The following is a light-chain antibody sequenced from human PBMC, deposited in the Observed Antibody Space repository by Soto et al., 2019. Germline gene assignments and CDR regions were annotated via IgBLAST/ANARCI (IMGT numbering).Light chain of an antibody. CDR2: AAS. CDR3: HQYGRSPIFT. J-gene: IGKJ3*01. V-gene: IGKV3-20*01. Sequence: EMVLTQSPGTLSLSPGERATLSCRASQSVASNYLAWYQQRPGQAPRLLMYAASSRAAGVPDRFSGSGSGTDFTLTSSRLEPEDFAVFFCHQYGRSPIFTFGPGTTVDIK. CDR1: QSVASNY.